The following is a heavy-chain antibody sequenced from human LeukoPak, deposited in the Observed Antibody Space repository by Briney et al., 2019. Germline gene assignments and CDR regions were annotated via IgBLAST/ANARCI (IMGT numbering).Heavy chain of an antibody. Sequence: PGGSQRLSCAASGFTFSSYAMHWVRQAPGKGLEWVAVISYDGSNKYYADSVKGRFTISRDNSKDTLYLQMNSLRAEDTAVYYCARGGPYDSYDFDYWGQGTLVTVSS. CDR2: ISYDGSNK. J-gene: IGHJ4*02. V-gene: IGHV3-30-3*01. CDR3: ARGGPYDSYDFDY. D-gene: IGHD3-22*01. CDR1: GFTFSSYA.